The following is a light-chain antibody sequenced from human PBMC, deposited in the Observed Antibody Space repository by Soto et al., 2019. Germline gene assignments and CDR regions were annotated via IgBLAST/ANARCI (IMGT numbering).Light chain of an antibody. Sequence: DIQMTQSPSSLSASVGDRITITCRASHSINTYLNWYQQRPGKAPKLLIYATSSLQTGVPSRFSGSGSGTDFTLTIIILQPEDFATYYCQQSYSTPLTFGGGTKVDIK. CDR3: QQSYSTPLT. CDR2: ATS. CDR1: HSINTY. J-gene: IGKJ4*01. V-gene: IGKV1-39*01.